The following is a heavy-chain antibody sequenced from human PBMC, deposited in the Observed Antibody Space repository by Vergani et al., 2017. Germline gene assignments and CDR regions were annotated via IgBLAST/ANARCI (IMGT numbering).Heavy chain of an antibody. CDR1: GFTLSNFD. Sequence: QVQLVESGGGVVQRGGSLRPPCATSGFTLSNFDMQWIRQGPGKGLEFVAFIQFDGSNQYYADSVKGRFTLSRDFSKSTLYLQMNSLRTDDTATYYCAKHFRGWGIDYWGQGTQVIVSS. J-gene: IGHJ4*02. CDR2: IQFDGSNQ. V-gene: IGHV3-30*02. CDR3: AKHFRGWGIDY. D-gene: IGHD3-16*01.